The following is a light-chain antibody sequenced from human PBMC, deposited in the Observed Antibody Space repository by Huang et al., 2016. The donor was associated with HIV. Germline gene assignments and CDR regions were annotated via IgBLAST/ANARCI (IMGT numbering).Light chain of an antibody. CDR2: GAS. V-gene: IGKV1-NL1*01. J-gene: IGKJ1*01. CDR3: QQYYSAPWT. CDR1: QGILNS. Sequence: DTQMTQSQSSLSASVGDRVTITCRASQGILNSLAWYQQKPGTAPKLLLYGASRLEGGVPSRFSGGGSGTDYTFTISSLQPEDFATYYCQQYYSAPWTFGQGTRVDIK.